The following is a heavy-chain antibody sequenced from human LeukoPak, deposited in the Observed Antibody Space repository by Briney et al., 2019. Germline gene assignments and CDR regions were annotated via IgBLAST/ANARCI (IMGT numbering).Heavy chain of an antibody. CDR3: ARGGDRSAIYVLFDY. D-gene: IGHD3-22*01. CDR2: ISSIKNYI. J-gene: IGHJ4*02. Sequence: GGSLRLSCAASGFTFSSNAMNWVRQAPGKGLEWFATISSIKNYISYADSGKGRFTISRAISKDYLYLQMNSLKAEDTAKYYCARGGDRSAIYVLFDYWGQGTLVTVSS. CDR1: GFTFSSNA. V-gene: IGHV3-21*01.